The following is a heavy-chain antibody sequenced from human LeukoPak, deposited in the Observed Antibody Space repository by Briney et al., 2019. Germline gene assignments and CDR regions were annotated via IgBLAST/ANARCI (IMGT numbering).Heavy chain of an antibody. Sequence: GGSLRLSCAASGFTFSSYAMSWVRQAPGKGLEWVSAISGSGGSTYYADSVKGRFTISRDNSKNTLYLQMNSLRAEDTAVYYCAIAVDFWSGYYNYWGQGTLVTVSS. CDR3: AIAVDFWSGYYNY. CDR1: GFTFSSYA. J-gene: IGHJ4*02. CDR2: ISGSGGST. D-gene: IGHD3-3*01. V-gene: IGHV3-23*01.